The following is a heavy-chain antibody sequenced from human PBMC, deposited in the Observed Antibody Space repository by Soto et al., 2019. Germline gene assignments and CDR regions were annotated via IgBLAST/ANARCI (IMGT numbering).Heavy chain of an antibody. CDR2: ISWSSVNI. J-gene: IGHJ6*02. CDR1: GVNFDDYA. Sequence: EQLVESGGGLVQPGRSLRLSCAASGVNFDDYAMHWVRQAPGKGLEWVAGISWSSVNIGYADSVKGRFTISRDNSKNTLYLEMNSLRAEDTAVYYCANLWGDGYNLGQDYNGMDVWGQGTTVTVSS. CDR3: ANLWGDGYNLGQDYNGMDV. D-gene: IGHD5-12*01. V-gene: IGHV3-9*01.